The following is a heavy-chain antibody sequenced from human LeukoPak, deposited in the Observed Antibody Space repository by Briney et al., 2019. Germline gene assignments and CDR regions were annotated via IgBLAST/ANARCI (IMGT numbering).Heavy chain of an antibody. Sequence: GGSLRLSCAASGFTFSSYDMSWVRQAPGKGLEWVSGISDSRSSTYYADFVKGRFTISRDNAKNSLYLQMNSLRAEDTAVYYCAKDQRWGELRHFDHWGQGTLVTVSS. CDR3: AKDQRWGELRHFDH. V-gene: IGHV3-23*01. CDR2: ISDSRSST. D-gene: IGHD3-16*01. CDR1: GFTFSSYD. J-gene: IGHJ4*02.